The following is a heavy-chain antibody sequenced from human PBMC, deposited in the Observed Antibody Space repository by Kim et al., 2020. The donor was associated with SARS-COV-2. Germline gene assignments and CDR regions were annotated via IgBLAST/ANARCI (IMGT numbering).Heavy chain of an antibody. V-gene: IGHV1-69*13. Sequence: SVKVSCKASGGTFSSYAISWVRQAPGQGLEWMGGIIPIFGTANYAQKFQGRVTITADESTSTAYMELSSLRSEDTAVYYCARDYGGKFGHDAFDIWGQGTMVTVSS. CDR3: ARDYGGKFGHDAFDI. CDR2: IIPIFGTA. D-gene: IGHD4-17*01. CDR1: GGTFSSYA. J-gene: IGHJ3*02.